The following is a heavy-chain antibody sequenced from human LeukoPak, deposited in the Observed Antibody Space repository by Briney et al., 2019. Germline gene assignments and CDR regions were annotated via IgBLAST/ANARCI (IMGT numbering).Heavy chain of an antibody. Sequence: GGSLRLSCAASGFTISGYWMSWVRQAPGKGLEWVANIKQDASEKYYVGSVQGRFTISRDNAKNSVFLQMSSLRAEDTAVYYCATGGGPFDNWGQGILVTVSS. D-gene: IGHD3-10*01. CDR3: ATGGGPFDN. CDR1: GFTISGYW. CDR2: IKQDASEK. V-gene: IGHV3-7*01. J-gene: IGHJ4*02.